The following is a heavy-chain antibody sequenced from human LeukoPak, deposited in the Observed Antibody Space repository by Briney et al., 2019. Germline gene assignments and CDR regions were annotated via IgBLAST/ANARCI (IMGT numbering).Heavy chain of an antibody. Sequence: SVKVSCKASGYTFTSYYMHWVRQAPGQGLEWMGGIIPIFGTANYAQKFQGRVTITTDESTSTAYMELSSLRSEDTAVYYCARLTYYYDSSGYFYWGQGTLVTVSS. V-gene: IGHV1-69*05. CDR1: GYTFTSYY. CDR2: IIPIFGTA. D-gene: IGHD3-22*01. CDR3: ARLTYYYDSSGYFY. J-gene: IGHJ4*02.